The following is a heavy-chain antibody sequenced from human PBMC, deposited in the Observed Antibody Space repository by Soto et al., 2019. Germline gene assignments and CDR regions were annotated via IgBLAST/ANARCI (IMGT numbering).Heavy chain of an antibody. Sequence: QLQLQESGPGLVKPSETLSLTCTVSGGSISSSSYYWGWIRQPPGEGLEWIGSIYYSGSTYYNPSLKSRVTISVDTSKNQFSLKLSSVTAADTAVYYCARRRYGSGSYYKGRPFDYWGQGTLVTVSS. J-gene: IGHJ4*02. CDR3: ARRRYGSGSYYKGRPFDY. CDR1: GGSISSSSYY. CDR2: IYYSGST. D-gene: IGHD3-10*01. V-gene: IGHV4-39*01.